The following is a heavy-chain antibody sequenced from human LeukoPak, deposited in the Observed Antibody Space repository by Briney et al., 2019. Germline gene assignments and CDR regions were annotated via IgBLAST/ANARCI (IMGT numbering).Heavy chain of an antibody. J-gene: IGHJ4*02. CDR1: GFTFSSYG. CDR2: IRYDGSNK. CDR3: AKDRRGRGYCSSTSCPISHLGY. Sequence: GGSLRLSCAASGFTFSSYGMHWVRQAPGKGLEWVAFIRYDGSNKYYADSVKSRFTISRDNSKNTLYLQMNSLRAEDTAVYYCAKDRRGRGYCSSTSCPISHLGYWGQGTLVTVSS. D-gene: IGHD2-2*01. V-gene: IGHV3-30*02.